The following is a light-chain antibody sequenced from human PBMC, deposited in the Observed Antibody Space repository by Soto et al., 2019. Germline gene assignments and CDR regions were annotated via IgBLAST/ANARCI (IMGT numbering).Light chain of an antibody. CDR1: QSISTY. CDR2: AAS. V-gene: IGKV1-39*01. CDR3: QQSYSTLYT. J-gene: IGKJ2*01. Sequence: DIQMTQSPSSLSASVGDRVTITCRASQSISTYLNWYLQKPGKAPKLLIYAASSSQSGVPSRFSGSGSGTDFTLTISSLQPEDFATYYCQQSYSTLYTFGQGTNLEIK.